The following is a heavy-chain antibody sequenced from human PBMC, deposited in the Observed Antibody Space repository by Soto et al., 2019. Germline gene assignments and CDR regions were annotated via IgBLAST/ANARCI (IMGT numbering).Heavy chain of an antibody. D-gene: IGHD3-22*01. CDR1: GYTFTGYY. V-gene: IGHV1-2*04. CDR2: INPNSGGT. Sequence: QVQLVQSGAEVKKPGASVKVSCKASGYTFTGYYMHWVRQAPGQGLEWMGWINPNSGGTNYAQKFQGWVTMTRDTSISTDYMELSRLRSDDTAVYYCARGPPTYDSSGYYFDYWGQGTLVTVSS. J-gene: IGHJ4*02. CDR3: ARGPPTYDSSGYYFDY.